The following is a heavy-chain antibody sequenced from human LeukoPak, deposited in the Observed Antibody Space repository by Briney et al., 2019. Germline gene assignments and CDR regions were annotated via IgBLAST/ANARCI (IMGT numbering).Heavy chain of an antibody. Sequence: GGSLRLSCAASGFTFSSYGMHWVRQAPGKGLEWVAVISYDGSNKYYADSVKGRFTISRDNSKNTLHLQMNSLRAEDTAVYYCARGENSYGHGRYWGQGTLVTVSS. D-gene: IGHD5-18*01. CDR2: ISYDGSNK. J-gene: IGHJ4*02. CDR1: GFTFSSYG. V-gene: IGHV3-30*19. CDR3: ARGENSYGHGRY.